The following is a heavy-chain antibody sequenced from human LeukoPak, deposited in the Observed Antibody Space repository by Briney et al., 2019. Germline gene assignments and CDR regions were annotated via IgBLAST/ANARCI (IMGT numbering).Heavy chain of an antibody. V-gene: IGHV4-39*07. CDR2: IYYSGTT. Sequence: SETLSLTCTVSGGSISSGFYYWGWIRQPPGKGLEWIGSIYYSGTTYYNPSLKSRVTMSVDTTKNQFSLKLSSVTAADTAVYYCARDRLRYFDWLGTEGPMDVWGKGTTVTISS. CDR1: GGSISSGFYY. D-gene: IGHD3-9*01. J-gene: IGHJ6*03. CDR3: ARDRLRYFDWLGTEGPMDV.